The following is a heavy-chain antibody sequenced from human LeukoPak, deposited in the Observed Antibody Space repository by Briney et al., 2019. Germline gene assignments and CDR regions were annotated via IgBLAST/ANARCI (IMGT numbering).Heavy chain of an antibody. V-gene: IGHV1-2*02. Sequence: ASVKVSCKASGYIFTGYYMHWVRQAPGQGLEWMGWINPNSGDTNYAQRFQGRVSMTRDTSISTAYMELSSLRSDDTAVYYCARSGNWNDGLDYWGQGTLVTVSS. CDR1: GYIFTGYY. D-gene: IGHD1-20*01. CDR3: ARSGNWNDGLDY. CDR2: INPNSGDT. J-gene: IGHJ4*02.